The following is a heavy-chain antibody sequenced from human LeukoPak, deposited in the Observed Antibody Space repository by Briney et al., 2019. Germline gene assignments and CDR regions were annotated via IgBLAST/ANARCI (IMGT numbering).Heavy chain of an antibody. V-gene: IGHV1-2*06. D-gene: IGHD3-10*01. CDR2: INPNSGGT. Sequence: ASVNVSCKASGYTFTGYYMHWVRQAPGQGLEWMGRINPNSGGTNYAQKFQGRVTMTRDTSISTAYMELSRLRSDDTAVYYCARADSGSYHNWFDPWGQGTLVTVSS. CDR3: ARADSGSYHNWFDP. J-gene: IGHJ5*02. CDR1: GYTFTGYY.